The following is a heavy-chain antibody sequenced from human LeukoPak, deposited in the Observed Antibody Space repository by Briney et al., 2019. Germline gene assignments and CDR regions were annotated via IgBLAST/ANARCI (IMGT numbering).Heavy chain of an antibody. CDR1: GYTFTSYG. CDR3: ARDIVVVPAAPIYYYYYMDV. CDR2: ISAYNGNT. J-gene: IGHJ6*03. D-gene: IGHD2-2*01. V-gene: IGHV1-18*01. Sequence: ASVKVSCKASGYTFTSYGISWVRQAPGQGLEWMGWISAYNGNTNYAQKLQGRVTMTTDTSTSTAYMELRSLRSEDTAVYYCARDIVVVPAAPIYYYYYMDVWGKGTTVTVSS.